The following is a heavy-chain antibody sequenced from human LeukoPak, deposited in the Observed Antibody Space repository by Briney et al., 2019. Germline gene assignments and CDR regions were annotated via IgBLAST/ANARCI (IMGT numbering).Heavy chain of an antibody. CDR2: IYTSGST. CDR1: GGSISSGSYY. J-gene: IGHJ4*02. D-gene: IGHD3-10*01. Sequence: EPSETLSLTCTVSGGSISSGSYYWSWIRQPAGKGLEWIGRIYTSGSTNYNPSLKSRVTISVDTSKNQFSLKLSSVTAADTAVYYCARGAATMDWGQGTLVTVSS. V-gene: IGHV4-61*02. CDR3: ARGAATMD.